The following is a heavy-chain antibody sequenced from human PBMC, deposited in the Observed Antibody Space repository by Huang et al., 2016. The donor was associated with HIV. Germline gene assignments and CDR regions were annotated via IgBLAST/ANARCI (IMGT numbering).Heavy chain of an antibody. Sequence: QLQLQESGPGQVKPSETLSLTGTVSGDFISSTNYYWGWIRQSPGKGLAWVGSVYRIGSTNDNTSLKRRVTVSVDTSRNQFSLRLNSVTAADTAVYYCASQHIGAAATWFWGRGTQVAVSS. V-gene: IGHV4-39*01. CDR2: VYRIGST. CDR3: ASQHIGAAATWF. D-gene: IGHD6-13*01. CDR1: GDFISSTNYY. J-gene: IGHJ4*02.